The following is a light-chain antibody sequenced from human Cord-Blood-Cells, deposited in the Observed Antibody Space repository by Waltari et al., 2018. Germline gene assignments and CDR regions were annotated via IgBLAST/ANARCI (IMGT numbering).Light chain of an antibody. Sequence: QSALTQPTSVSGSPGQSITISCTGTSSDVGGYHYVSWYQQHPGKAPKLMIYDDSTRPAGVSNRCSGSKSGNTASLTISGLQAEDEADYYCSSYTSSSTLYVVFGGGTKLTVL. CDR1: SSDVGGYHY. CDR2: DDS. CDR3: SSYTSSSTLYVV. V-gene: IGLV2-14*01. J-gene: IGLJ2*01.